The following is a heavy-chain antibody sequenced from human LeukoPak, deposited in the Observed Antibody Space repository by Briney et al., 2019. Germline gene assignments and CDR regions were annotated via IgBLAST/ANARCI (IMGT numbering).Heavy chain of an antibody. V-gene: IGHV3-23*01. CDR3: AKWGDYDVLAGYYDPDY. Sequence: GASLRLSCAASGFTFSNYTMSWVRQAPGKGVEWVSAVTGSGGGTYYADSVKGRFTISRDNSKNTLYLQMNSLRAEDTAVYYCAKWGDYDVLAGYYDPDYWGQGTLVTVSS. CDR2: VTGSGGGT. J-gene: IGHJ4*02. CDR1: GFTFSNYT. D-gene: IGHD3-9*01.